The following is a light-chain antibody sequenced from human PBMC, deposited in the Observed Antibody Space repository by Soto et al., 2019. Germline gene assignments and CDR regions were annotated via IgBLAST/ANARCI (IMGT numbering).Light chain of an antibody. V-gene: IGKV1-39*01. Sequence: DIQMTQSPSSLSESAGVRVTITCRASQGISTYLNWYQQKPGKAPKLLIYAASSLQSGVPSRFSGSGSETDFTLTISSLQPEDFATYSCQQSYSTTWTFGQGTKVEIQ. J-gene: IGKJ1*01. CDR1: QGISTY. CDR3: QQSYSTTWT. CDR2: AAS.